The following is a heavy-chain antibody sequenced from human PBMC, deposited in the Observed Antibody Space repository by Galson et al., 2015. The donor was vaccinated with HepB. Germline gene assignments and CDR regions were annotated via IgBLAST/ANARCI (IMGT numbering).Heavy chain of an antibody. CDR1: GFTFTSYS. J-gene: IGHJ4*02. Sequence: SLRLSCAASGFTFTSYSMNWVRRAPGKGLEWVSSMSSSTGYIYYADSVKGRFTISRDNAKNSLSLQMNSLRAEDTAVYYCARCPYDSSGYYYFDYWGQGTLVIVSS. V-gene: IGHV3-21*01. CDR2: MSSSTGYI. D-gene: IGHD3-22*01. CDR3: ARCPYDSSGYYYFDY.